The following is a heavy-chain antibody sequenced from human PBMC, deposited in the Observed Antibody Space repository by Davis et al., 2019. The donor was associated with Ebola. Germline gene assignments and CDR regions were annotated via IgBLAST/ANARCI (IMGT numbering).Heavy chain of an antibody. J-gene: IGHJ4*02. CDR2: ISSSSSYI. V-gene: IGHV3-21*01. D-gene: IGHD6-13*01. CDR3: ARYGTAAAGSIDY. Sequence: GESLKISCAASGFTFSGYSMNWVRQAPGKGLEWVSSISSSSSYIYYADSLKGRFTISRDNAKNSLYLQMNSLRAEDTAVYYCARYGTAAAGSIDYWGQGTLVTVSS. CDR1: GFTFSGYS.